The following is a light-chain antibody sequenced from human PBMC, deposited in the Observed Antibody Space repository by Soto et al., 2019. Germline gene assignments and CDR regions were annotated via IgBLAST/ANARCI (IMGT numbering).Light chain of an antibody. Sequence: EIVLTQSPATLSSSLGERATICCRASQSINTYLDWYQQKPGQAPRLLIYASSTLPSGVPARFSGSGSGADFSLTISSLEPEDCATYYCQQSYSNPLSFGQGT. CDR2: ASS. CDR3: QQSYSNPLS. CDR1: QSINTY. J-gene: IGKJ1*01. V-gene: IGKV3-11*01.